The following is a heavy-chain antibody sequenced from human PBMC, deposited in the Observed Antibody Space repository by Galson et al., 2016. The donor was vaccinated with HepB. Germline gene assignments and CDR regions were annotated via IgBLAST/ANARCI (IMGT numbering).Heavy chain of an antibody. D-gene: IGHD6-13*01. CDR3: SRATPSAGTYYFDY. CDR1: GGSISSGSYY. J-gene: IGHJ4*02. Sequence: TLSLTCSVSGGSISSGSYYWGWLRQPAVKGLQWIGRMYSSGTINYNPPLKSRVTMSRDTSKNEFSLQVHSVPAEDTAVYYCSRATPSAGTYYFDYWGQGILVNVSS. CDR2: MYSSGTI. V-gene: IGHV4-61*02.